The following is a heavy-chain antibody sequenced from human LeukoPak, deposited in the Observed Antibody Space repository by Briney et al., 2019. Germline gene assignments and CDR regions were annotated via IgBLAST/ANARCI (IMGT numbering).Heavy chain of an antibody. CDR2: INPDSGGT. CDR3: ARAPQRAAAGLFDVFDI. V-gene: IGHV1-2*02. CDR1: GYTFTGYY. D-gene: IGHD6-13*01. Sequence: GASVKVSCKASGYTFTGYYMHWVRQAPGHGLEWMGWINPDSGGTDYAQNFQGRVTMTRGTSISTAYMELSRLRSDDTAVYYCARAPQRAAAGLFDVFDIWGQGTMVTVSS. J-gene: IGHJ3*02.